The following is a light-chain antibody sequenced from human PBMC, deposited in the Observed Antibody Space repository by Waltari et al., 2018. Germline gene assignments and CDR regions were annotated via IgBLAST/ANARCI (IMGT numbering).Light chain of an antibody. CDR1: QDIDDE. CDR3: LEHDNFPTHT. Sequence: ETTLTQSPAFMSAAPRDKVNISCRASQDIDDEMNWYQQKPGEGAIFIIQEATTLVPGIPPRFSGSGYGTDFTLTINNIQSEDVASYFCLEHDNFPTHTFGQGTKLEIK. V-gene: IGKV5-2*01. J-gene: IGKJ2*01. CDR2: EAT.